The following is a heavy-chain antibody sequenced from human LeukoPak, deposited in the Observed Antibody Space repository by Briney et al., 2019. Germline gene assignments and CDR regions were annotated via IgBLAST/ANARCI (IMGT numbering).Heavy chain of an antibody. V-gene: IGHV4-39*01. CDR2: IYYIGST. CDR3: ARREEQLAAFDY. J-gene: IGHJ4*02. Sequence: PSETLSLTCTVSGGSISSSSYYWGWIRQPPGKGLEWIGSIYYIGSTYYNPSLKSRVTISVDTSKNQFSLKLSSVTAADTAVYYCARREEQLAAFDYWGQGTLVTVSS. CDR1: GGSISSSSYY. D-gene: IGHD6-6*01.